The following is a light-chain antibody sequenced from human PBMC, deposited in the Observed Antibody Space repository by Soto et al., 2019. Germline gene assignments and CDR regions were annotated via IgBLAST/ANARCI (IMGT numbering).Light chain of an antibody. CDR2: GAS. V-gene: IGKV3-20*01. J-gene: IGKJ1*01. Sequence: ELVLTQSPGTLPLSPGDSATLSCRASRSVSGAYLAWYKQNPGQAPRLLIYGASTRATGIPDRFSGSGSGTDFTLTISGLESEDFAVYYCHQYANSPWTCGQGTRVEIK. CDR3: HQYANSPWT. CDR1: RSVSGAY.